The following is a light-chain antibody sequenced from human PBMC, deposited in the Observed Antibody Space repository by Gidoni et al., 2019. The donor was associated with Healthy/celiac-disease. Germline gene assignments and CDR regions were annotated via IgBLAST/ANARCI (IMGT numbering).Light chain of an antibody. CDR1: SSNIGAGYD. V-gene: IGLV1-40*01. CDR3: QSYDSSLSGWV. J-gene: IGLJ3*02. Sequence: QSVLTQPPSVSCAPGQRVTISCTGSSSNIGAGYDVHWYQQLPGTAPKLLIYGNSNRPSGVPDRFSGSKSGTSASLAITGLQAEDEAEYYCQSYDSSLSGWVFGGGTKLTVL. CDR2: GNS.